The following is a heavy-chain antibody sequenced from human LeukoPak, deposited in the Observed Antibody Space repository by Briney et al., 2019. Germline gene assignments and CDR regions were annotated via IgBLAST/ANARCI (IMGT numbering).Heavy chain of an antibody. CDR1: GFTFSSYS. V-gene: IGHV3-21*01. CDR2: ISSSSSYI. Sequence: GGSLRPSCAASGFTFSSYSMNWVRQAPGKGLEWASSISSSSSYIYYADSVKGRFTISRDNAKNSLYLQMNSLRAEDTAVYYCARAHLYCSGGSCYSDYWGQGTLVTVSS. CDR3: ARAHLYCSGGSCYSDY. J-gene: IGHJ4*02. D-gene: IGHD2-15*01.